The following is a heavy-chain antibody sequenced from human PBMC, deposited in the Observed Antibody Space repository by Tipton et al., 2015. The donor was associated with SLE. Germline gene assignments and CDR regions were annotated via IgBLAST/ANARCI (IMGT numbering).Heavy chain of an antibody. J-gene: IGHJ4*02. CDR3: AIGTVGVATIGKVYCFDS. Sequence: LRLSCTVSGGSISSSSYYWGWVRQPPGKGLEWIGSIYYSGSTYYNPSLKSRVTISTDTSKNQFALKLSSLTAADTAVYYCAIGTVGVATIGKVYCFDSGVQGTLVTVSS. CDR2: IYYSGST. D-gene: IGHD5-24*01. CDR1: GGSISSSSYY. V-gene: IGHV4-39*06.